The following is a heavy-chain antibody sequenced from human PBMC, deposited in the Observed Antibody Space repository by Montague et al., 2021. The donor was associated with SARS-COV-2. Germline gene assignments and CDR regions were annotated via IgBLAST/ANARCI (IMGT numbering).Heavy chain of an antibody. D-gene: IGHD5-24*01. J-gene: IGHJ4*02. CDR2: IYYSGST. Sequence: SETLSLTCTVSGGSISSGDYYWSWIRQPPGKGLEWIGYIYYSGSTXYNPSLKSRVTISVDTSKNQFSLKLSSVTATDTAVYYCARVFPRWLQFDPYFDYWGQGTLVTVSS. V-gene: IGHV4-61*08. CDR1: GGSISSGDYY. CDR3: ARVFPRWLQFDPYFDY.